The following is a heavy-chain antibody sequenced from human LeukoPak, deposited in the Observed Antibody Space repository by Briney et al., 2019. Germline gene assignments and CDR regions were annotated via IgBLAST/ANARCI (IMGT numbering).Heavy chain of an antibody. CDR3: ARGVYRSSSSFDY. J-gene: IGHJ4*02. CDR2: IWYDGSNK. Sequence: GGSLRLSCAASGFTFSSYGMHWVRQAPGKGLEWVAVIWYDGSNKYYADSVKGRFTISRDNSKNTLFLQMNSLRAEDTAVYYCARGVYRSSSSFDYWGQGTLDTVSS. V-gene: IGHV3-33*01. D-gene: IGHD6-13*01. CDR1: GFTFSSYG.